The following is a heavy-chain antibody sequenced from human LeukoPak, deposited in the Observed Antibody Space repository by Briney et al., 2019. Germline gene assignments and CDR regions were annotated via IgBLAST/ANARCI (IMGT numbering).Heavy chain of an antibody. CDR2: ISYDGSNK. D-gene: IGHD3-22*01. CDR1: GFTFSSYA. J-gene: IGHJ4*02. CDR3: ARESYYESSGSRYFDY. V-gene: IGHV3-30-3*01. Sequence: GGSLRLPCAASGFTFSSYAMHWVRQAPGKGLEWVAVISYDGSNKYYADSVKGRFTISRDNSKNTLYLQMNSLRTEDTAVYYCARESYYESSGSRYFDYWGQGTLVTVSS.